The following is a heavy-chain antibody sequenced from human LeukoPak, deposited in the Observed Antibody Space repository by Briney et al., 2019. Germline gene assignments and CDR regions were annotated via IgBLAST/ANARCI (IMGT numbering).Heavy chain of an antibody. CDR3: ARGKTYYYDNSPRFDY. D-gene: IGHD3-22*01. V-gene: IGHV4-38-2*02. CDR2: IYHSGST. J-gene: IGHJ4*02. Sequence: PSETLSLTCTVSGYSISSGYYWGWIRQPPGKGLEWIGSIYHSGSTYYNPSLKSRVTISVDTSKNQFSLKLSSVTAADMAVYYCARGKTYYYDNSPRFDYWGQGTLVTVSS. CDR1: GYSISSGYY.